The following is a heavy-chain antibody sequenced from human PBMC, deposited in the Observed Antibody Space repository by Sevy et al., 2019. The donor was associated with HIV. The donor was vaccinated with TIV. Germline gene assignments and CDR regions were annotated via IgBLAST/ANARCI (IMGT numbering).Heavy chain of an antibody. CDR1: GFTFSSYW. CDR2: IKQDGSEK. J-gene: IGHJ4*02. V-gene: IGHV3-7*01. D-gene: IGHD6-19*01. CDR3: ARDEVSIGVAGTHFDY. Sequence: GGSLRLSCAASGFTFSSYWMSWVRQAPGKGLEWVANIKQDGSEKYYVDSVKGRFTISRDNAKNSLYLQMNSLRAEDTAVYYCARDEVSIGVAGTHFDYWGQGTLVTVSS.